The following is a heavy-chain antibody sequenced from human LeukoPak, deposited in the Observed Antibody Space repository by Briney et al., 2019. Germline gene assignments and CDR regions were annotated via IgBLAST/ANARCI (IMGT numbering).Heavy chain of an antibody. J-gene: IGHJ4*02. V-gene: IGHV3-23*01. CDR2: IGSSGGST. CDR3: AKLGCTGTICYANY. CDR1: GFNFITAA. D-gene: IGHD2-2*01. Sequence: PGGSLRLSCAASGFNFITAAMTWVRQAPGKGLEWVSLIGSSGGSTYYADSVKGRFTISRDNSKNTLYLQMYSLRAEDTALYYCAKLGCTGTICYANYWGQGTLVTVSS.